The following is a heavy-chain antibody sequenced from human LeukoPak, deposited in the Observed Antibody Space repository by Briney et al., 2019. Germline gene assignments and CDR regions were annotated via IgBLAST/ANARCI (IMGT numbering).Heavy chain of an antibody. J-gene: IGHJ4*02. CDR3: ASMGIGDSDY. D-gene: IGHD2-21*01. CDR1: GFTFSSYA. CDR2: ISYDGSNK. V-gene: IGHV3-30-3*01. Sequence: GGSLRLSCAASGFTFSSYAMHWVRQAPGKGLEWVAVISYDGSNKYYADSVKGRFTISRDNSKNTLYLQMNNLRPEDTAVYYCASMGIGDSDYWGQGTLVTVSS.